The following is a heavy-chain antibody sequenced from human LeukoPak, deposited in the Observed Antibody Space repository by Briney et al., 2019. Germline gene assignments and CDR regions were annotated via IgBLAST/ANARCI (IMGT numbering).Heavy chain of an antibody. V-gene: IGHV1-2*02. CDR3: ARMTGDPGHFDY. D-gene: IGHD7-27*01. CDR2: INPNSGGT. J-gene: IGHJ4*02. CDR1: GYTFTGYY. Sequence: ASVKVSCKASGYTFTGYYMHWVRQAPGQGLEWMGWINPNSGGTNYAQKFQGRVTMTRDTSISTAHMELSRLRSDDTAVYYCARMTGDPGHFDYWGQGTLVTVSS.